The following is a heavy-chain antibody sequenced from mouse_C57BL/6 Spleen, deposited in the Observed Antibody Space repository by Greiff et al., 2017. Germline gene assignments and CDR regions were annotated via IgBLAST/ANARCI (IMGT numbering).Heavy chain of an antibody. D-gene: IGHD1-1*01. CDR1: GFSLTSYG. V-gene: IGHV2-2*01. CDR2: IWSGGST. J-gene: IGHJ2*01. CDR3: ARTLFTTVVAGFDY. Sequence: VKLMESGPGLVQPSQSLSITCTVSGFSLTSYGVHWVRQSPGKGLEWLGVIWSGGSTDYNAAFISRLSISKDNSKSQVFFKMNSLQADDTAIYYCARTLFTTVVAGFDYWGQGTTLTVSS.